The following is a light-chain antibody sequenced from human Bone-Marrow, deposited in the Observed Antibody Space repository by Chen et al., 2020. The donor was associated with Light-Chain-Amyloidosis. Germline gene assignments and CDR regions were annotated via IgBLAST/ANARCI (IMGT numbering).Light chain of an antibody. V-gene: IGLV2-14*01. J-gene: IGLJ1*01. CDR1: SSDVIGDNN. CDR2: EVT. CDR3: SSYTITNTLV. Sequence: QSALTQPASVSGSPGQSITLSCTGTSSDVIGDNNVSWYQQHPDKAPKLMIYEVTNRPSWVPDRFSGSKSDNTASLTSSGLQTEDEADYFCSSYTITNTLVFGSGTRVTVL.